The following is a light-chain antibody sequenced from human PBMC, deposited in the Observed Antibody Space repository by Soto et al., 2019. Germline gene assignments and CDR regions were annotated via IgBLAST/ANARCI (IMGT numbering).Light chain of an antibody. CDR2: EVT. V-gene: IGLV2-8*01. Sequence: QSVLTQPPSASGSPGQSVTISYTGTSGDVGGYNYVSWYQQHPGKAPRLMIYEVTKRPSGVPDRFSGSKSGNTASLTVSGLQAEDEADYYCSSYAGSNNLGIFGGGTKLTVL. CDR1: SGDVGGYNY. J-gene: IGLJ2*01. CDR3: SSYAGSNNLGI.